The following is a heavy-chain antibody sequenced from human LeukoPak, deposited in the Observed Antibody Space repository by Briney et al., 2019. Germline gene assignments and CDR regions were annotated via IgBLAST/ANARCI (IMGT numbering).Heavy chain of an antibody. D-gene: IGHD3-3*01. Sequence: PSETLSLTCTVSGGSIISSSYYWGWIRQPPGKGLEWIGSIYYSGNTDYNPSLKSRVTISVETSKNQFSLKLSSVTAADTAVYYCARSRSLWSGYFVHSRYYYYYYYMDVWGKGTTVTVSS. V-gene: IGHV4-39*07. CDR2: IYYSGNT. J-gene: IGHJ6*03. CDR3: ARSRSLWSGYFVHSRYYYYYYYMDV. CDR1: GGSIISSSYY.